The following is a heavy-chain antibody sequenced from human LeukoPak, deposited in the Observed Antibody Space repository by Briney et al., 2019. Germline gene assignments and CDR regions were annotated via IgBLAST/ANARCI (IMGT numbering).Heavy chain of an antibody. CDR2: IRSKSNGDAT. V-gene: IGHV3-73*01. CDR3: ARHMAPDYGDNKLFDY. CDR1: GFTLSGSA. J-gene: IGHJ4*02. D-gene: IGHD4-23*01. Sequence: GGSLRLSCAASGFTLSGSAMHWVRQASGRGLEWVGRIRSKSNGDATEYAASVKGRFTISRDDSKNTAYLQLNRLKTEDTAVYYCARHMAPDYGDNKLFDYWGLGTLVTVSS.